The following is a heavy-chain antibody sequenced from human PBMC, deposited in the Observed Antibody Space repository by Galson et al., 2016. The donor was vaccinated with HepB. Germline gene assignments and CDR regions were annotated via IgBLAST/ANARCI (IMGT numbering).Heavy chain of an antibody. CDR2: ISYDGSNK. V-gene: IGHV3-30*03. CDR1: GFTFSGYA. J-gene: IGHJ3*02. Sequence: SLRLSCAASGFTFSGYAVHWVRQAPGKGLEWVAVISYDGSNKYYADSVKGRFTISRDNRKNTLYLQMNSLRAEDTAVYYCASLRSGYYAFDIWGQGTMVTVSS. D-gene: IGHD3-22*01. CDR3: ASLRSGYYAFDI.